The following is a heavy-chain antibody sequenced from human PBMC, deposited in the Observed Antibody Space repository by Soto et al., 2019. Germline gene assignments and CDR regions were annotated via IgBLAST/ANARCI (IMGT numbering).Heavy chain of an antibody. CDR3: AKDDRLGGWKVRGGVDY. V-gene: IGHV3-23*01. J-gene: IGHJ4*02. D-gene: IGHD3-10*01. Sequence: GGSLRLSCAASGFTFSSYAMSWVRQAPGKGLEWVSAISGSGGSTYYADSVKGRFTISRDNSKNTLYLQMNSLRAEDTAVYYCAKDDRLGGWKVRGGVDYWGQGTLVTVSS. CDR2: ISGSGGST. CDR1: GFTFSSYA.